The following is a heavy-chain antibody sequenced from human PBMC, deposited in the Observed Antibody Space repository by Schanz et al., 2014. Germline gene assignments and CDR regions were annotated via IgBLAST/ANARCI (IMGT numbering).Heavy chain of an antibody. Sequence: QVQLQESGPGLVKPSQTLSLTCAVSGGSISSGGYTWSWIRQPPGKGLEWIGYIYYSGSTYYNPSPKSRVPISIDTPKTQFSLMLGSVTAADTAVYYCARAAGPVDYWGQGTLVTVSS. J-gene: IGHJ4*02. CDR1: GGSISSGGYT. V-gene: IGHV4-30-4*07. CDR2: IYYSGST. D-gene: IGHD6-13*01. CDR3: ARAAGPVDY.